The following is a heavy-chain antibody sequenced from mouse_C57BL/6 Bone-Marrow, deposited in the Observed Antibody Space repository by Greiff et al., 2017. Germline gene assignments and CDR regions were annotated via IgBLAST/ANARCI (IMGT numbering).Heavy chain of an antibody. CDR1: GSNIKDDY. CDR2: FDPENGDT. J-gene: IGHJ4*01. CDR3: TTGTTVSRTHRYYAMDY. Sequence: EVQLQQSGAELVRPGASVKLSCTASGSNIKDDYMPWVKQRPEQGLEWIGWFDPENGDTEYASKFQGKATIQADTSSNTAYLQLSRLTSEDTAVYYCTTGTTVSRTHRYYAMDYWGQGTSVTVSS. V-gene: IGHV14-4*01. D-gene: IGHD1-1*01.